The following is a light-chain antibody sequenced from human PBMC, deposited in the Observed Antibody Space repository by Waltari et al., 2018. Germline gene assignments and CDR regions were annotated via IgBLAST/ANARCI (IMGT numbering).Light chain of an antibody. V-gene: IGLV2-23*02. CDR3: SSYTTSHTVL. J-gene: IGLJ2*01. CDR2: EVT. CDR1: SSDGGGYNL. Sequence: QSALTQPASVSGAPGQSITISCTGTSSDGGGYNLVSWYQQHPGKAPKVMIYEVTERPSGVSDRFSGSKSGDTASLTISDLQAEDEADYFCSSYTTSHTVLFGGGTTLTVL.